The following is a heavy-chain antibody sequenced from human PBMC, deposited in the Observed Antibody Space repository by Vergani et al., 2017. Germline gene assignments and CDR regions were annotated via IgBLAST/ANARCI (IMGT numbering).Heavy chain of an antibody. CDR2: INSGNGNT. J-gene: IGHJ3*02. CDR3: ARWSVDAFDI. Sequence: QVQLVQSGAEVKKPGASVKVSCKASGYTFTSYAMHWVRQAPGQRLEWMGWINSGNGNTKYSQKFQGRVTITRDTSASTAYMELSSRGSEDTAVYYCARWSVDAFDIWGQGTMVTVSS. CDR1: GYTFTSYA. V-gene: IGHV1-3*01.